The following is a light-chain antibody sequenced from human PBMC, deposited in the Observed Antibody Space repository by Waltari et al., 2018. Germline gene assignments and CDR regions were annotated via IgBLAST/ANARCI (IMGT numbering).Light chain of an antibody. J-gene: IGLJ3*02. CDR2: RSD. Sequence: QSVLTHPPSAPGTPGQRVTISCSGGASNSGSNIFTWSRRLPANAPKLLIYRSDHRPSGVPDRFSGSKSGTSASLDIWGLQSEDEADYYCAAWDDSLNGRWVFGGGTKVTVL. CDR1: ASNSGSNI. V-gene: IGLV1-44*01. CDR3: AAWDDSLNGRWV.